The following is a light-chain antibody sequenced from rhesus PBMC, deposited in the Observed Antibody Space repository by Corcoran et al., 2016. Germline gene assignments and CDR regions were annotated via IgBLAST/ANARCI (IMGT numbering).Light chain of an antibody. Sequence: DIQMSQSPSSLSASVGDKVTITCRASQGISNALAWYQQKPGKAPNLLIYAASRLESGVPSRFSGSRSGTEFPITISCLQPEDVATYCCQQGYSTPRTFGQGTKVEIK. V-gene: IGKV1-33*02. CDR2: AAS. CDR3: QQGYSTPRT. J-gene: IGKJ1*01. CDR1: QGISNA.